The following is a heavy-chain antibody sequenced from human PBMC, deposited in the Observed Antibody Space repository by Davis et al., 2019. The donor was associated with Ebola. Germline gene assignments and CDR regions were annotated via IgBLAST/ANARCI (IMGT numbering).Heavy chain of an antibody. J-gene: IGHJ4*02. D-gene: IGHD2-2*01. Sequence: GGSLRLSCAASGFTFSSYAMHWVRQAPGKGLEWVAVISYDGSNKYYADSVKGRFTISRDNSKNTLYLQMNSLRAEDTAVYYCAREGWSSTSFDYWGQGTLVTVSS. CDR3: AREGWSSTSFDY. CDR1: GFTFSSYA. CDR2: ISYDGSNK. V-gene: IGHV3-30-3*01.